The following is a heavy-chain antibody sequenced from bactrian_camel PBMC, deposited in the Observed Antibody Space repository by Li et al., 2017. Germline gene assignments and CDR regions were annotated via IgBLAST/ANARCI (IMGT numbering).Heavy chain of an antibody. CDR2: LMTPDGTT. CDR1: EIPYNRAC. CDR3: AVSRPRSRSNGPCQSSGDYYR. V-gene: IGHV3S68*01. Sequence: HVQLVESGGGSVQVGGSLRLSCEVSEIPYNRACMGWFRQAPEKEREGVASLMTPDGTTNYADSVKGRFTISQDSATNTLYLEMKSLKPEDTGMYYCAVSRPRSRSNGPCQSSGDYYRWGQGTQVTVS. J-gene: IGHJ4*01. D-gene: IGHD1*01.